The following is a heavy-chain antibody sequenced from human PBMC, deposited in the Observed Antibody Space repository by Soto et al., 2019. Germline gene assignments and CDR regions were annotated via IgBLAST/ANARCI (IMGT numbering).Heavy chain of an antibody. CDR2: IGTAGDT. D-gene: IGHD2-21*02. CDR3: ARDFGDSRGSYYYYGMDV. Sequence: GGSLRLSCAASGFTFSSYDMHLVRQATGKGLEWVSAIGTAGDTYYPGSVKGRFTISRENAKNSLYLQMNSLRAEDTAVYYCARDFGDSRGSYYYYGMDVWGQGTTVTVSS. J-gene: IGHJ6*02. CDR1: GFTFSSYD. V-gene: IGHV3-13*04.